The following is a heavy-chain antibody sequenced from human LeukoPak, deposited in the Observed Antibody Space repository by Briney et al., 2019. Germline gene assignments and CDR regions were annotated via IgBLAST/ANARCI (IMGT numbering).Heavy chain of an antibody. J-gene: IGHJ6*03. D-gene: IGHD1-26*01. CDR1: GGSFSGYY. CDR3: ARVSGSLYYYYYMDV. V-gene: IGHV4-34*01. CDR2: INHSGST. Sequence: SETLSLTCAVYGGSFSGYYWSWIRQPPGKGLEWIGEINHSGSTNYNPSLKSRVTISVDTSKNQFSLKLSSVTAADTAVYYCARVSGSLYYYYYMDVWGKGTTVTVSS.